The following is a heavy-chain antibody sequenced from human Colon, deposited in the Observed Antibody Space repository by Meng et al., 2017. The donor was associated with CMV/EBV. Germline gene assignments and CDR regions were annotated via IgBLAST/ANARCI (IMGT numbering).Heavy chain of an antibody. CDR2: IKEDGRGQ. V-gene: IGHV3-7*01. CDR1: GFTFNTFW. D-gene: IGHD1-1*01. J-gene: IGHJ6*02. CDR3: VRYENLQHGMDV. Sequence: SCAASGFTFNTFWMTWVRQAPGKGLEWVANIKEDGRGQWYVDSVKGRFTISRDNARKSLYLQMNSMRAEDTAVYYCVRYENLQHGMDVWGQGTTVTVSS.